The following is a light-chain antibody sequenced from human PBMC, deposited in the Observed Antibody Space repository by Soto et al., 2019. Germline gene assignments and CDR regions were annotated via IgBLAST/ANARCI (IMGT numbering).Light chain of an antibody. V-gene: IGLV1-40*01. CDR3: QSYDSSLSGWV. CDR1: RSNIGAGYD. J-gene: IGLJ3*02. Sequence: QSVLTQPPSVSGAPGQRVTISCTGRRSNIGAGYDVHSYQQLPGTAPKLLIYGNNNRPSGVPDRFSGSKSGTSGSLAITGLQAEDEADYSCQSYDSSLSGWVFGGRTKLTVL. CDR2: GNN.